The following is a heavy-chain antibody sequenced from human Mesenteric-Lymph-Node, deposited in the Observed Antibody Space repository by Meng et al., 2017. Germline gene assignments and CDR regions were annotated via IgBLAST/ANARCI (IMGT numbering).Heavy chain of an antibody. CDR3: ARDLSSGWLGDY. J-gene: IGHJ4*02. CDR1: GFTFTTYA. Sequence: QVQLLESGGGVVQPGRSLRLSCAASGFTFTTYAMHWVRQAPGKGLDWVAVISYDGSNKYYADSVKGRFTISRDNSRDTLYLQMNSLRVEDTAVYYCARDLSSGWLGDYWGQGTLVTVSS. CDR2: ISYDGSNK. D-gene: IGHD6-19*01. V-gene: IGHV3-30*04.